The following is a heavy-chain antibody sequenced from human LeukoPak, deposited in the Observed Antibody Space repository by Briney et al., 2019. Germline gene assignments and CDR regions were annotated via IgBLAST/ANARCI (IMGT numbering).Heavy chain of an antibody. D-gene: IGHD3-10*01. CDR2: INAGNGNT. CDR1: GYTFTSYA. V-gene: IGHV1-3*01. J-gene: IGHJ4*02. Sequence: GASVKVSCKASGYTFTSYAMHWVRQAPGQRLERMGWINAGNGNTKYSQKFQGRVTITRDTSASTAYMELSSLRSEDTAVYYCARGITMVRGVITIPYFDYWGQGTLVTVSS. CDR3: ARGITMVRGVITIPYFDY.